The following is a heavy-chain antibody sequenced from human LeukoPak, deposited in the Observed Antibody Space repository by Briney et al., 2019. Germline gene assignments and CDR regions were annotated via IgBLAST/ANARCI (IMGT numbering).Heavy chain of an antibody. CDR3: ARDLAGPPQEAFDI. Sequence: GGSLRLSCAASGFTFSSYWMSWVRQAPGKGLEWVANIKQDGSEKYYVDSVKGRFTIPRDNAKNSLYLQMNSLRADDTAVYYCARDLAGPPQEAFDIWGQGTMVTVSS. V-gene: IGHV3-7*01. J-gene: IGHJ3*02. CDR1: GFTFSSYW. CDR2: IKQDGSEK.